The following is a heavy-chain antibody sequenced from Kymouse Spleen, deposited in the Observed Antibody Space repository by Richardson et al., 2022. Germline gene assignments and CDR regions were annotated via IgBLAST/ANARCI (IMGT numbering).Heavy chain of an antibody. CDR1: GFTFSSYS. Sequence: EVQLVESGGGLVQPGGSLRLSCAASGFTFSSYSMNWVRQAPGKGLEWVSYISSSSSTIYYADSVKGRFTISRDNAKNSLYLQMNSLRDEDTAVYYCAREREATYYYGSGSDYYGMDVWGQGTTVTVSS. CDR3: AREREATYYYGSGSDYYGMDV. J-gene: IGHJ6*02. V-gene: IGHV3-48*02. CDR2: ISSSSSTI. D-gene: IGHD3-10*01.